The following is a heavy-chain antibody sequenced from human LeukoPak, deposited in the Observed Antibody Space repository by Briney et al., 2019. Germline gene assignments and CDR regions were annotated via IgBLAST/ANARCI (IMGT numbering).Heavy chain of an antibody. D-gene: IGHD2-2*02. CDR1: GGSISSSSYY. CDR3: AAAIGSWFDP. V-gene: IGHV4-39*01. CDR2: IYYSGST. J-gene: IGHJ5*02. Sequence: PSETLSLTCTVSGGSISSSSYYWGWIRQPPGKGLEWIGSIYYSGSTYYNPSLKGRVTISVDTSKNQFSLKLSSVTAADTAVYYCAAAIGSWFDPWGQGTLVTVSS.